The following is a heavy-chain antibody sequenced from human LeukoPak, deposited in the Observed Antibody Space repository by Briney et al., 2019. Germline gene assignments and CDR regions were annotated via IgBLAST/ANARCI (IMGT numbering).Heavy chain of an antibody. CDR2: IWYDGSNK. V-gene: IGHV3-33*03. CDR3: AKVAEGGYSYGYYYYYMDV. Sequence: PGRSLRLSCAASGFTFSSYGMHWVRQAPGKGLEWLAVIWYDGSNKYYADSVKGRFTISRDKSKNTLYLQMNSLRAEDTAVYYCAKVAEGGYSYGYYYYYMDVWGKGTTVTVSS. J-gene: IGHJ6*03. D-gene: IGHD5-18*01. CDR1: GFTFSSYG.